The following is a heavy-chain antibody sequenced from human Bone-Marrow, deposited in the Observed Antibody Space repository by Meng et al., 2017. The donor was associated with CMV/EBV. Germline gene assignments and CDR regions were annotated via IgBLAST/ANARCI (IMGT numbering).Heavy chain of an antibody. CDR3: ARDPYSGSDYFDY. CDR1: GGTSSSYT. CDR2: IIPILGIA. J-gene: IGHJ4*02. V-gene: IGHV1-69*04. D-gene: IGHD1-26*01. Sequence: SVKVSCKASGGTSSSYTISWVRQAPGQGLEWMGRIIPILGIANYAQKFQGRVTITADKSTSTAYMELSSLRSEDTAVYYCARDPYSGSDYFDYWGQGTLVTVSS.